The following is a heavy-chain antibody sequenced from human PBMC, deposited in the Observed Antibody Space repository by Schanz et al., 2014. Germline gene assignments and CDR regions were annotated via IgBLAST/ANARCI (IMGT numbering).Heavy chain of an antibody. Sequence: EVQLVESGGGLVQPGGSLRLSCAASGFTFSNYWMSWVRQAPGKGLEWVAYIKHDGSEKYHVDSVKGRFTISRDNSKNTLYLQMNSLRAEDTALYYCAKDRQNRVNRVGYYYGMDVWGQGTTVTVSS. J-gene: IGHJ6*02. CDR2: IKHDGSEK. V-gene: IGHV3-7*03. CDR3: AKDRQNRVNRVGYYYGMDV. D-gene: IGHD3-16*01. CDR1: GFTFSNYW.